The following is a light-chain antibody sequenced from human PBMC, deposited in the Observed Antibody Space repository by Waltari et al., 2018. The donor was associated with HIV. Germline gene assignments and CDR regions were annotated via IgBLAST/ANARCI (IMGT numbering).Light chain of an antibody. V-gene: IGKV3-20*01. CDR2: DAS. CDR3: LQYARSPRT. J-gene: IGKJ1*01. CDR1: QSISNS. Sequence: VLTQSPGTLSLSPGERVTPSCGASQSISNSLAWYQQKPGQAPMLLVYDASIRATGIPDRFSGSGSGTYFTLTITRLEPEDLALYFCLQYARSPRTFGQGTKVKIK.